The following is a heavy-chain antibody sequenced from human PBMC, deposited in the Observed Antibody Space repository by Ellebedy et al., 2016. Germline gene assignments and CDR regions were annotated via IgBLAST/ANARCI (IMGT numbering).Heavy chain of an antibody. J-gene: IGHJ4*02. CDR2: IKQDGSEK. CDR1: GFTFSSYW. V-gene: IGHV3-7*04. D-gene: IGHD3-22*01. CDR3: ARGGRVYDSSGCCSRVDY. Sequence: GESLKISXAASGFTFSSYWMSWVRQAPGKGLEWVANIKQDGSEKYYVDSVKGRFTISRDNAKNSLYLQMNSLRAEDTAVYYCARGGRVYDSSGCCSRVDYWGQGTLVTVSS.